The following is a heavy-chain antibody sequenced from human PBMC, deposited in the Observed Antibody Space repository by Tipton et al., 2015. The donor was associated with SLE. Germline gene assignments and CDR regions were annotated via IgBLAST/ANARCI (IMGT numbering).Heavy chain of an antibody. CDR3: ARLRSGSQRRGFDI. Sequence: QLVQSGAEVKKPGASVKVSCKASGYTFTTYGISWVRQAPGQGLEWMGWMNPKSGNTGYAQKFQGRVTITRDTSISTVYMEVSSLRSEDTAVYYCARLRSGSQRRGFDIWGQGTTVTVSS. CDR2: MNPKSGNT. CDR1: GYTFTTYG. V-gene: IGHV1-8*03. J-gene: IGHJ3*02. D-gene: IGHD1-26*01.